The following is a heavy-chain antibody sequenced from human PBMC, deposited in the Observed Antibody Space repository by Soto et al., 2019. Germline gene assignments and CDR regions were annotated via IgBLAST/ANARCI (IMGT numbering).Heavy chain of an antibody. J-gene: IGHJ4*02. V-gene: IGHV1-18*01. CDR3: ARGGYYGSGSYYIYFDF. CDR2: INVYNGNT. Sequence: QVQLVQSEPEVKKPGASVKVSCKTFGYTFYTYGISWVRQAPGQGLEWMGWINVYNGNTNYAQNLQDRVTLTTDTSTNTAYMGLRSLRSDDTAVYFCARGGYYGSGSYYIYFDFWGQGTPVTVSS. D-gene: IGHD3-10*01. CDR1: GYTFYTYG.